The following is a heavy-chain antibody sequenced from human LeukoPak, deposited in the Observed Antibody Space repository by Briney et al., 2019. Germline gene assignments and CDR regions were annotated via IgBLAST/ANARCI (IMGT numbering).Heavy chain of an antibody. CDR1: GGSFSGYY. CDR2: INHSGST. D-gene: IGHD3-10*01. Sequence: SETLSLTCAVYGGSFSGYYWSWIRQPPGKGLEWIGEINHSGSTNYNPSPKSQVSISVNTSKNQFSLKLSSVTAADTAVYYCARAPMVRGRTAADYWGQGTLVTVSS. V-gene: IGHV4-34*01. CDR3: ARAPMVRGRTAADY. J-gene: IGHJ4*02.